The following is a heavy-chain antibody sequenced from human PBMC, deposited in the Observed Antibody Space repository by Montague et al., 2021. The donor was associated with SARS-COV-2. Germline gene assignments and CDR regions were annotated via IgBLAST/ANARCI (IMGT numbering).Heavy chain of an antibody. J-gene: IGHJ2*01. V-gene: IGHV4-39*01. D-gene: IGHD1-1*01. CDR1: GGSISNTDHF. CDR3: ARNEEGYGYFDL. CDR2: IYYTGST. Sequence: SETLSLTCTVSGGSISNTDHFWGWIRQPPGKGLEWIGSIYYTGSTFYTPSLKSRVTISVDTSKNEFSLKLISVTATDTAVYYCARNEEGYGYFDLWGRGTLVTVSS.